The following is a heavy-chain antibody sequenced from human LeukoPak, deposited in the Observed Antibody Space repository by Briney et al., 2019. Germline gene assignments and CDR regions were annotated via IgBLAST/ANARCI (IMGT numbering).Heavy chain of an antibody. Sequence: PGGSLRLSCAASGFTFSDHPMNWVRQAPGEGLDWVSYISGGSDSIYYADSVKGRFTISRDNAKNLLYLQMNSLRAEDTAMYYCARDSEYSCSLWGQGTLVTVSS. CDR1: GFTFSDHP. CDR2: ISGGSDSI. D-gene: IGHD6-6*01. CDR3: ARDSEYSCSL. V-gene: IGHV3-48*04. J-gene: IGHJ4*02.